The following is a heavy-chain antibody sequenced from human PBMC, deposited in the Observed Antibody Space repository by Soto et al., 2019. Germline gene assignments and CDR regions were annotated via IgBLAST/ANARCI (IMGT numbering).Heavy chain of an antibody. D-gene: IGHD2-15*01. CDR1: GFSFSVYG. CDR2: IWYDASKQ. J-gene: IGHJ4*02. V-gene: IGHV3-33*01. CDR3: AAWAEGATEVH. Sequence: GGSLRLSCEASGFSFSVYGMHWVRQAPGKGLEWVAVIWYDASKQFYAGSVEGRFTISRDNSKATLYLQVNSLRAEDTAVYYCAAWAEGATEVHWGQGTLVTVSS.